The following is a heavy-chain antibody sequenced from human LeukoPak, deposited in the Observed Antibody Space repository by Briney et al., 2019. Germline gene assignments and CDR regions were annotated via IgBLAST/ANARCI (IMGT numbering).Heavy chain of an antibody. J-gene: IGHJ6*02. CDR1: GDSFRSSTYY. D-gene: IGHD3-16*02. CDR2: IYYSGST. V-gene: IGHV4-61*05. Sequence: SETLSLTCTVSGDSFRSSTYYWGWIRQPPGKGLEWIGYIYYSGSTNYNPSLKSRVTISVDTSKNQFSLKLSSVTATDTAVYYCAGVTFGGVIDYYYYYYGMDVWGQGTTVTVSS. CDR3: AGVTFGGVIDYYYYYYGMDV.